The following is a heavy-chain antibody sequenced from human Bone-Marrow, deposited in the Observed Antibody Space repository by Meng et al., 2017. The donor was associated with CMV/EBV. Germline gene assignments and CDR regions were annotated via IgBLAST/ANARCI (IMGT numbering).Heavy chain of an antibody. J-gene: IGHJ6*02. V-gene: IGHV1-46*01. D-gene: IGHD3-3*01. CDR3: ARAGIRFLEWLLSAMDV. CDR2: INPSGDST. CDR1: GYTFTFYS. Sequence: ASVKVSCKASGYTFTFYSMHWMRQAPGQGLEWMGVINPSGDSTSYAQKFQGRVTMTRDTSTSTVYMELSSLRSEDTAVYYCARAGIRFLEWLLSAMDVWGQGTTVTFCS.